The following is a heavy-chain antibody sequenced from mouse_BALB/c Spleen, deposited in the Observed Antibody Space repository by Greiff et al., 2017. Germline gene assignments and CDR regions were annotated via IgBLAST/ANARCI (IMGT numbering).Heavy chain of an antibody. CDR1: GFTFSSYA. CDR2: ISSGGST. V-gene: IGHV5-6-5*01. CDR3: ANYYGNYFAY. Sequence: EVMLVESGGGLVKPGGSLKLSCAASGFTFSSYAMSWVRQTPEKRLEWVASISSGGSTYYPDSVKGRFTISRDNARNILYLQMSSLRSEDTAMYYCANYYGNYFAYWGQGTLVTVSA. J-gene: IGHJ3*01. D-gene: IGHD2-1*01.